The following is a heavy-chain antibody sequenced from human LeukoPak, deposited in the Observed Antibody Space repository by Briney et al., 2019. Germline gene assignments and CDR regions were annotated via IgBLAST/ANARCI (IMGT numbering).Heavy chain of an antibody. J-gene: IGHJ4*02. CDR1: GGSISSYY. CDR2: IYTSGST. CDR3: ATTYSGYDYYFDY. V-gene: IGHV4-4*09. Sequence: SETLSLTCTVSGGSISSYYWSWTRQPPGKGLEWIGYIYTSGSTNYNPSLKSRVTISVDTSKNQFSLKLSSVTAADTAVYYCATTYSGYDYYFDYWGQGTLVTVSS. D-gene: IGHD5-12*01.